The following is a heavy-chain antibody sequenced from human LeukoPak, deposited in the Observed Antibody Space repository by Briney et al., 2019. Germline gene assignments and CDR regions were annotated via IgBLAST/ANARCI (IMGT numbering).Heavy chain of an antibody. CDR1: GYSFGNRW. CDR2: IYPDDSDT. CDR3: ARGAYGSESYYNYYGMDV. J-gene: IGHJ6*02. D-gene: IGHD3-10*01. V-gene: IGHV5-51*01. Sequence: PGESLKISCKGSGYSFGNRWIGWVRQMPGKGLEWMGIIYPDDSDTIYSPSFEGQVTISADKSISTAYLQWSSLKASDTAMYYCARGAYGSESYYNYYGMDVWGQGTTVTVSS.